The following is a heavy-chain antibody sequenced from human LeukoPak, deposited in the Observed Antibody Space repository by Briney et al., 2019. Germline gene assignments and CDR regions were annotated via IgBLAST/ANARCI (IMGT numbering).Heavy chain of an antibody. Sequence: GRSLRLSCAASGFTFDDYAMHWVRQAPGKGLEWVSGISWNSGSIGYADSVKGRFTISRDNAKNSLYLQMNSLRADDTALYYCAKDRTYTSYYYAMDVWGQGTTVTVSS. CDR3: AKDRTYTSYYYAMDV. CDR2: ISWNSGSI. D-gene: IGHD4-11*01. J-gene: IGHJ6*02. V-gene: IGHV3-9*01. CDR1: GFTFDDYA.